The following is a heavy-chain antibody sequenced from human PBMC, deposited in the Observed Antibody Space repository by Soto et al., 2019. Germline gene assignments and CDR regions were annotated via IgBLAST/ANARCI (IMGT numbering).Heavy chain of an antibody. D-gene: IGHD1-7*01. CDR2: IYSGGNT. J-gene: IGHJ4*02. CDR3: ARERRGDGNAEL. Sequence: DVQVVESGGGLGLPGGSLRLSCAASGFTVSTSRMSWFRQAPGKGLEWVSVIYSGGNTYYADSVKGRFTISRDNSQNTLYIQINSLSAEDTAVYYCARERRGDGNAELWGQGTLVTVSS. CDR1: GFTVSTSR. V-gene: IGHV3-66*01.